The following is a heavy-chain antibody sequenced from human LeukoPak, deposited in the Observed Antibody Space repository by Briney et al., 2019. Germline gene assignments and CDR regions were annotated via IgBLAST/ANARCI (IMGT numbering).Heavy chain of an antibody. D-gene: IGHD2-15*01. V-gene: IGHV4-59*12. CDR3: ARVGYCSGDICYRYGMDV. CDR1: GGSISSYY. J-gene: IGHJ6*02. CDR2: IYYSGTT. Sequence: PSETLSLTCTVSGGSISSYYWTWIRQPPGKGLEWIGYIYYSGTTNYNPSLKSRVTMSLDTSKNQFSLKLSSVTAADTAVYYCARVGYCSGDICYRYGMDVWGQGTTVTVSS.